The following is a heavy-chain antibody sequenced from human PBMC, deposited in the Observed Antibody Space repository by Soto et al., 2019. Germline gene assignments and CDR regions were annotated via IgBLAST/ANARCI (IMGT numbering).Heavy chain of an antibody. D-gene: IGHD3-22*01. J-gene: IGHJ6*02. CDR2: ISSSSSTI. V-gene: IGHV3-48*02. Sequence: GGSLRLSCAASGFTFSSYSMNWVRQAPGKGLEWVSYISSSSSTIYYADSVKGRFTISRDNAKNSLYLQMNSLRDEDTAVYYCARDQGVDSSGYYYASYYYYGMDVWGQGTTVTVSS. CDR1: GFTFSSYS. CDR3: ARDQGVDSSGYYYASYYYYGMDV.